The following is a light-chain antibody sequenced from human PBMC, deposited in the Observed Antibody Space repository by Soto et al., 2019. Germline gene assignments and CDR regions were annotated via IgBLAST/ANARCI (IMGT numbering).Light chain of an antibody. J-gene: IGKJ1*01. Sequence: DIQMTESPSSLPSSVGDIFTITCRASQSIINWLAWYQQKPGTAPKLLIYHASTLESGVPSRFSSSGSGTEFTLTISSLQPDDFATYYFQQYMIYSFGQVTKVDI. CDR3: QQYMIYS. V-gene: IGKV1-5*01. CDR1: QSIINW. CDR2: HAS.